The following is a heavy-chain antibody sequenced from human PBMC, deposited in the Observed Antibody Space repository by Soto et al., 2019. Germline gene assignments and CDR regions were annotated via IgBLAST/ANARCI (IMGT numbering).Heavy chain of an antibody. CDR3: ATTVGDDFWSGYSSFDY. CDR2: IYYSGST. J-gene: IGHJ4*02. V-gene: IGHV4-31*03. CDR1: GGSISSGGYY. D-gene: IGHD3-3*01. Sequence: SETLSLTCTVSGGSISSGGYYWSWIRQHPGKGLEWIGYIYYSGSTYYNPSLKSRVTISVDTSKNQFSLKLSSVTAADTAVYYCATTVGDDFWSGYSSFDYWGQGTLVTVSS.